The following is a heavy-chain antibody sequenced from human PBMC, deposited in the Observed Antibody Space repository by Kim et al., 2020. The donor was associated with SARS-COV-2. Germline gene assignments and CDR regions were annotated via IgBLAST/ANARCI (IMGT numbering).Heavy chain of an antibody. CDR3: ARSLYMTPRYYYGLDV. CDR2: IYSSGST. V-gene: IGHV4-4*07. D-gene: IGHD2-2*02. Sequence: SETLSLTCIVSGGSISSYYWSWIRQPAGKGLEWIGRIYSSGSTNYNPSLKSRVTMSVDTSKNQFSLKMNSVTAADTAVYYCARSLYMTPRYYYGLDVWGQGTTVTVS. J-gene: IGHJ6*02. CDR1: GGSISSYY.